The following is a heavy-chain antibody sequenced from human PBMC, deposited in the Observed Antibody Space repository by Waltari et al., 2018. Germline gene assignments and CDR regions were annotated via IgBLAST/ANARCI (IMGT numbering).Heavy chain of an antibody. CDR2: IYYSGST. V-gene: IGHV4-39*07. D-gene: IGHD1-26*01. J-gene: IGHJ3*02. CDR1: GGSLSSSSYY. Sequence: QLQLQESGPGLVKPSETLSLTCTVSGGSLSSSSYYWGWIRQPPGKGLEWIGSIYYSGSTYYNPSLKSRVTISVDTSKNQFSLKLSSVTAADTAVYYCTGIVGATRAFDIWGQGTMVTVSS. CDR3: TGIVGATRAFDI.